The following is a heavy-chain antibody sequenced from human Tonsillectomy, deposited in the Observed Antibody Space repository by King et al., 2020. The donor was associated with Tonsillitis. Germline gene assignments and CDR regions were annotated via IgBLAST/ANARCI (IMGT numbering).Heavy chain of an antibody. J-gene: IGHJ3*02. CDR3: AKDTGGYSSGYYDAFDI. CDR2: ISGNGETR. V-gene: IGHV3-23*04. D-gene: IGHD3-22*01. Sequence: VQLVESGGGLVQPGGSLRLSCAASGFTFSSYAMSWVRQAPGKGLEWVSAISGNGETRYYADSVKGRFALSRDDSKNVVYLQMNSLRAEDTAVYYCAKDTGGYSSGYYDAFDIWGQGTRVTVS. CDR1: GFTFSSYA.